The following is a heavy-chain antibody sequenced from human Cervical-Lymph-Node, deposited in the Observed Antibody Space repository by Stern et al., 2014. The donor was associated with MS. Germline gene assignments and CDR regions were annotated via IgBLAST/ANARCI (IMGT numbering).Heavy chain of an antibody. D-gene: IGHD1-1*01. CDR3: ARNRYPTTWFDS. CDR2: IYHTGTT. CDR1: GGSLTGYY. J-gene: IGHJ5*01. Sequence: QVQLQESGPGLVKPSETLSLTCSVSGGSLTGYYCSWIRQSPGTGLEWIGYIYHTGTTQSHPSLKRRLTMSVDTSNNHFSLKLNSVTTEDTAVYYCARNRYPTTWFDSWGQGTLVIVSS. V-gene: IGHV4-4*09.